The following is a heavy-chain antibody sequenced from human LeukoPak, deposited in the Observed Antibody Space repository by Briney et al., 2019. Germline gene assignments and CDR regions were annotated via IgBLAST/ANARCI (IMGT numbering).Heavy chain of an antibody. J-gene: IGHJ5*01. D-gene: IGHD6-13*01. CDR3: AKAPSGYSSTWFDY. CDR2: IRYDRNNK. V-gene: IGHV3-30*02. Sequence: PGGSLRLSCAASGFTFSNYGMHRVRQAPGQGLERVTFIRYDRNNKYYAESVKARFTISRDNSKNPLYLQMNSLRAEDTAVYFCAKAPSGYSSTWFDYWGQGTLVTVSS. CDR1: GFTFSNYG.